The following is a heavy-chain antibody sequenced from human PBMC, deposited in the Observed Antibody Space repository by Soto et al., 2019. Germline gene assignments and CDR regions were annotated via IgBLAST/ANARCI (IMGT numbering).Heavy chain of an antibody. V-gene: IGHV1-69*01. D-gene: IGHD5-18*01. CDR3: ARGGRGYSSAPRYYFDY. CDR2: IIPIFATV. J-gene: IGHJ4*02. Sequence: QVQLVQSGSEVKKPGSSVKVSCKASGGSFSSNPISWVRQAPGQGLEWMAGIIPIFATVHYAHKFHGRVTITADESTSTAYMELTSLRSEDTAVYFRARGGRGYSSAPRYYFDYWGQGTLVTVS. CDR1: GGSFSSNP.